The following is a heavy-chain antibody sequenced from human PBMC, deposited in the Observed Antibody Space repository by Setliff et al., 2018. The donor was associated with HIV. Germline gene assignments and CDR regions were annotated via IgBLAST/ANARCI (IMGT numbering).Heavy chain of an antibody. CDR2: IYTSGST. J-gene: IGHJ3*01. CDR3: ASYGGGSENDAFRV. Sequence: LSLTCTVSGASISTYYWSWIRQPPGKGLEWIGYIYTSGSTNYNPSLKSRVTISVDTSENQFSLKLTSVTAADTAVYYCASYGGGSENDAFRVWGQGTMVTVSS. CDR1: GASISTYY. V-gene: IGHV4-4*08. D-gene: IGHD4-17*01.